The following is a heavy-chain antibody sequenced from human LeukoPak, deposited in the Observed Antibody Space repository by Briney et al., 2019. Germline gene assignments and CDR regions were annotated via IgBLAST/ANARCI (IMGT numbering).Heavy chain of an antibody. Sequence: GGSLRLSCAASGYTFSGYAMTWVRQAPGKGLEWVSSITGSGDYTYYIDSVKGRFTISRDNSKNILYLQMNSLRGEDTALYYCAKDGLYYDGSAHVYYFDYWGQGTLVAVSS. V-gene: IGHV3-23*01. D-gene: IGHD3-22*01. CDR3: AKDGLYYDGSAHVYYFDY. J-gene: IGHJ4*02. CDR1: GYTFSGYA. CDR2: ITGSGDYT.